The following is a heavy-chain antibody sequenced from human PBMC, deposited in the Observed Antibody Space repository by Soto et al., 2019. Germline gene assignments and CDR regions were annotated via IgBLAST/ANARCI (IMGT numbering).Heavy chain of an antibody. CDR1: GGSVSSGSYY. CDR3: ARELELNWFDP. J-gene: IGHJ5*02. CDR2: IYYSGST. D-gene: IGHD1-7*01. V-gene: IGHV4-61*01. Sequence: QVQLQESGPGLVKPSETLSLTCTVSGGSVSSGSYYWSWIRQPPGKGLEWIGYIYYSGSTNYNPSLQSRVTISVDTSKNQFSLKLSSVTAADTAVYYCARELELNWFDPWGQGTLVTVSS.